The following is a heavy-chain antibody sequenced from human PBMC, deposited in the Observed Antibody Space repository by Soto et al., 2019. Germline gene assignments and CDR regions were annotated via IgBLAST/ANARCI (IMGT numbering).Heavy chain of an antibody. V-gene: IGHV1-69*04. CDR2: IIPMFDIT. CDR1: GGTFSSYS. J-gene: IGHJ4*02. CDR3: TRDRAVTKASNGMSY. D-gene: IGHD4-4*01. Sequence: SVKVSCKTSGGTFSSYSFSWVRQAPGQGLEWMGRIIPMFDITNYAQKFQGRVTITADKSTSTVYLELSSLRSEDTAVYYCTRDRAVTKASNGMSYWGQGTPVTVSS.